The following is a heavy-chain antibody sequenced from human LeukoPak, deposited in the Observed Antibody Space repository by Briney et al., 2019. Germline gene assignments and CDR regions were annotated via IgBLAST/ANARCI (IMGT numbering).Heavy chain of an antibody. CDR2: IYSGGST. D-gene: IGHD6-13*01. V-gene: IGHV3-66*01. CDR3: ARERGSGSWYIDC. CDR1: GFTVSSNY. J-gene: IGHJ4*02. Sequence: PGGSLRLSCAASGFTVSSNYMSWVRQAPGKGLEWVSVIYSGGSTYYADSVKGRFTISRDNSKNTLYLQMNSLRAEDTAVYYCARERGSGSWYIDCWGQGTLVTVSS.